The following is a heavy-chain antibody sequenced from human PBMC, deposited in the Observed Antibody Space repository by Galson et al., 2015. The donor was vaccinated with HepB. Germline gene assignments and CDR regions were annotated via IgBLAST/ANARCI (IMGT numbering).Heavy chain of an antibody. J-gene: IGHJ3*02. V-gene: IGHV6-1*01. CDR3: ARVPLLFVDAVGYDAFDI. Sequence: CAISGDSVSSDSATWNWIRQSPSRGLEWLGRTYYRSKWLNDYALSVKSRISINADTSKNQISLQLNSVSPEDTAVYYCARVPLLFVDAVGYDAFDIWGQGTLVTVSS. CDR2: TYYRSKWLN. D-gene: IGHD3-22*01. CDR1: GDSVSSDSAT.